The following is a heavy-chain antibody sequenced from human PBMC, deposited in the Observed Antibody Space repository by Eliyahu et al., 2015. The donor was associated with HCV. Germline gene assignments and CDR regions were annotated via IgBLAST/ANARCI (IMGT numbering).Heavy chain of an antibody. CDR1: GFPFRNYG. D-gene: IGHD3-3*01. Sequence: QVQLVESGGGVVQPGRSLRLSCAASGFPFRNYGMHWVRQAPGKGLEWVAIISYHGSNKYYADSVKGRFTISRDNSRNTLYLQMNSLRAEDTAVYYCAKDLEWLLYTTDYHYSAMDVWGRGTTVTVSS. V-gene: IGHV3-30*18. CDR2: ISYHGSNK. CDR3: AKDLEWLLYTTDYHYSAMDV. J-gene: IGHJ6*02.